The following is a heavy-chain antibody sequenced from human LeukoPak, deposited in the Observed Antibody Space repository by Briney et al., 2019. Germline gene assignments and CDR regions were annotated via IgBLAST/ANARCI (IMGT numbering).Heavy chain of an antibody. CDR2: IYYSGTT. CDR1: GDSITNYY. Sequence: PSDTLSLTCTVSGDSITNYYWSWIRQAPGTGLEWMGDIYYSGTTKYNPSLKSRVTISVDTSKNQFSLNLRSVTAADTAVYYCARDRSGGYNWFDPWGQGTLVTVSS. V-gene: IGHV4-59*01. CDR3: ARDRSGGYNWFDP. J-gene: IGHJ5*02. D-gene: IGHD6-19*01.